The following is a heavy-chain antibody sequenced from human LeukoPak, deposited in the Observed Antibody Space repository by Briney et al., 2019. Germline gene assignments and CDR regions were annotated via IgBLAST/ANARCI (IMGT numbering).Heavy chain of an antibody. D-gene: IGHD3-22*01. V-gene: IGHV1-2*02. CDR3: ARDPADYYDSRGGFDY. CDR1: GYTFTGYY. Sequence: ASVKVSCKASGYTFTGYYMHWVRQAPGQGLEWMGWINPNSGGTNYAQKFQGRVTMTRDTSISTAYMELSRLRSDDTAVYYCARDPADYYDSRGGFDYWGQGTLVTVSS. J-gene: IGHJ4*02. CDR2: INPNSGGT.